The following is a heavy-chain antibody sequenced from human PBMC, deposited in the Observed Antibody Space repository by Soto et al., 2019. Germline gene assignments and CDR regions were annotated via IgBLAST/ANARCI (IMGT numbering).Heavy chain of an antibody. Sequence: GGSLRLSCAASGFTFSSYSMNWVRQAPGKGLEWVSSISSSSSYIYYADSVKGRFTISRDNAKNSLYLQMNSLRAEDTAVYYCASHLAARQSYYYYYMDVWGKGTTVTVSS. J-gene: IGHJ6*03. D-gene: IGHD6-6*01. CDR1: GFTFSSYS. CDR3: ASHLAARQSYYYYYMDV. CDR2: ISSSSSYI. V-gene: IGHV3-21*01.